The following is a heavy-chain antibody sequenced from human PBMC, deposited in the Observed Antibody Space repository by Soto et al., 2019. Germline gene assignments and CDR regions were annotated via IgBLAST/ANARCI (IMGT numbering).Heavy chain of an antibody. CDR2: IYYSGRT. CDR3: ARLLTGYLGRYYYYMDV. CDR1: RGSISSSDYN. D-gene: IGHD3-9*01. J-gene: IGHJ6*03. Sequence: PSETLSLTCTVSRGSISSSDYNWGWIRQPPGTGLEWIATIYYSGRTFYNPSLKSRVTISVDTSKNQFSLKLSSVTAADTAVYYRARLLTGYLGRYYYYMDVWGKGTTVTVSS. V-gene: IGHV4-39*01.